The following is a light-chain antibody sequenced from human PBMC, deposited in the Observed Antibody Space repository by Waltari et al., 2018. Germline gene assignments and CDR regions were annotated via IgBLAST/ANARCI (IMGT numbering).Light chain of an antibody. V-gene: IGKV1-8*01. CDR3: QQYYSSPAT. CDR1: QSISSY. J-gene: IGKJ1*01. CDR2: AAS. Sequence: AIRITQSPSSLSASTGDRVTLPCRASQSISSYLTWYQQTPGKAPKVLIYAASTLQSGVPSRFSGSGSGTDFTLTISCLQSEDFAIYYCQQYYSSPATFGQGTKVEIK.